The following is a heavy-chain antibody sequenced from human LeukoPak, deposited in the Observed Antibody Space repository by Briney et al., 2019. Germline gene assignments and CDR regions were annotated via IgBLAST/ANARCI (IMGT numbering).Heavy chain of an antibody. CDR3: ARETGSGYGLGY. D-gene: IGHD3-22*01. Sequence: GGSLRLSCVASGFTFSSYAMSWVRQAPGKGLEWVSAISGSGGSTYYADSVKGRFTISRDNSKDTLYLQMNSLRAEDTAVYYCARETGSGYGLGYWSQGTLVTVTS. CDR2: ISGSGGST. V-gene: IGHV3-23*01. J-gene: IGHJ4*02. CDR1: GFTFSSYA.